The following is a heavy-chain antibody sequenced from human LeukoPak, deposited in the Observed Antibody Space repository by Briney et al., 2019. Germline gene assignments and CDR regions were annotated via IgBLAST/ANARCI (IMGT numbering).Heavy chain of an antibody. J-gene: IGHJ4*02. CDR3: AKDRPNYYGSNGHYYRRDGDY. CDR2: ITSSGDGT. Sequence: PGGSLRLSCAASGFTFSIHAMSWVRQAPGKGLQWVSSITSSGDGTYYADSVKGRFTISRDNSENMLYLRMNSLRVEDTAVYFCAKDRPNYYGSNGHYYRRDGDYWGQGTLVTVSS. CDR1: GFTFSIHA. V-gene: IGHV3-23*01. D-gene: IGHD3-22*01.